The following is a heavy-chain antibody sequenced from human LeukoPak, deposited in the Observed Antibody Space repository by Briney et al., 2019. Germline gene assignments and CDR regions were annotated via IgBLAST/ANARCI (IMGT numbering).Heavy chain of an antibody. CDR2: IYYSEST. D-gene: IGHD1-26*01. Sequence: SETLSLTCTVSGGSISSSSYYWGWIRQPPGKGLEWIGSIYYSESTYYNPSLKSRVTISVDTSKNQFSLKLSSVTAADTAVYYCASESGSYHDIYYYYYYMDVWGKGTTVTVSS. CDR3: ASESGSYHDIYYYYYYMDV. CDR1: GGSISSSSYY. V-gene: IGHV4-39*07. J-gene: IGHJ6*03.